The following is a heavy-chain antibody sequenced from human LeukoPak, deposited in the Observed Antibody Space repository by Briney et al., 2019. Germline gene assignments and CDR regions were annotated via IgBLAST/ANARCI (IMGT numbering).Heavy chain of an antibody. D-gene: IGHD3-9*01. J-gene: IGHJ4*02. Sequence: GGSLRLSCTASGFTFSGNVLHWVRQAPGKGLEWVAAVSTDGGRQFYADSVKGRFSISRDNSKNTMSLQMNSLRTEDTAVYYCARDHSRGILTGYYDYWGQGVLVTVSS. CDR3: ARDHSRGILTGYYDY. CDR2: VSTDGGRQ. CDR1: GFTFSGNV. V-gene: IGHV3-30*14.